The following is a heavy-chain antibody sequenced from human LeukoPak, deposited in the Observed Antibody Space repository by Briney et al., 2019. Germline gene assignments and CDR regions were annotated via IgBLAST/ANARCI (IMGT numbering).Heavy chain of an antibody. CDR1: DVSISSSLYY. J-gene: IGHJ4*02. Sequence: NPSETLSLTCTVSDVSISSSLYYWGWIRQPPGKGLEWLSSIYCTGSTYYNPSLKNRFTISVYTSTNQFSLRLSSVTAADTAVYYCARRNPAATGHEVDSWGQGTLVTVSS. CDR2: IYCTGST. V-gene: IGHV4-39*01. CDR3: ARRNPAATGHEVDS. D-gene: IGHD6-13*01.